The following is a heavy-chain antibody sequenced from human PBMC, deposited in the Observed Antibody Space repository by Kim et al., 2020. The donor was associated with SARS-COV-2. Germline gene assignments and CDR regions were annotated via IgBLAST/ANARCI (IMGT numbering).Heavy chain of an antibody. CDR3: ARDRVKYSSGWYLSNDAFDI. V-gene: IGHV3-11*06. D-gene: IGHD6-19*01. Sequence: RFTISRDNAKNSLYLQMNSLRAEDTAVYYCARDRVKYSSGWYLSNDAFDIWGQGTMVTVSS. J-gene: IGHJ3*02.